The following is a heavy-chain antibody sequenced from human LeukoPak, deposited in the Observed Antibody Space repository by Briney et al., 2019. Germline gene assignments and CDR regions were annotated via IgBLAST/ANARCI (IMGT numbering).Heavy chain of an antibody. Sequence: TGGSLRLFCAASGFTFSSYAMSWVRQAPGKGLEWVSAIRGSGGGTYYADSVRGRFTISRDNSKNTLYLQMNSLRAEDTAVYYCAKDRATIFGVVPAFDYWGQGTLVTVSS. D-gene: IGHD3-3*01. CDR2: IRGSGGGT. CDR3: AKDRATIFGVVPAFDY. V-gene: IGHV3-23*01. CDR1: GFTFSSYA. J-gene: IGHJ4*02.